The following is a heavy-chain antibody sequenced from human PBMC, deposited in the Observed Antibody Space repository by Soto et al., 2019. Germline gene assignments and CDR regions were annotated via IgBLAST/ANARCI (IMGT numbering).Heavy chain of an antibody. V-gene: IGHV3-33*01. J-gene: IGHJ6*02. D-gene: IGHD3-9*01. CDR2: IWYDGSNK. CDR1: GFTFSSYG. CDR3: ARGILTTSFGSGMDV. Sequence: GGSLRLSCAASGFTFSSYGMHWVRQAPGKGLEWVAVIWYDGSNKYYADSVKGRFTISRDNSKNTLYLQMNSLRAEDTAVYYCARGILTTSFGSGMDVWGQGTTVTVSS.